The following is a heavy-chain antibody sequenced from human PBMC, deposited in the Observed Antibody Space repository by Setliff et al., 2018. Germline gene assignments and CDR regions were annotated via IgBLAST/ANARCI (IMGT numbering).Heavy chain of an antibody. V-gene: IGHV3-21*01. CDR1: GFTFNSYS. Sequence: GSLRLSCAASGFTFNSYSMNWVRQAPGKGLEWVSSISAASSYISDAQSLKGRFTISRDNAKNSLYLQMNSLRAEDTAVYYCVRGGLGAFRQSNLFDFWGQGTLVTVSS. CDR2: ISAASSYI. J-gene: IGHJ4*02. CDR3: VRGGLGAFRQSNLFDF. D-gene: IGHD3-16*01.